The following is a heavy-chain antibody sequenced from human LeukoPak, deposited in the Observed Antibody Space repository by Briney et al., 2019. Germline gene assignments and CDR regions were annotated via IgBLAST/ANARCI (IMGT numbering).Heavy chain of an antibody. Sequence: GGSLRLSCAASGFTVSSNCMSWVRQAPGKGLEWVSVIYSGGSTYYADSVKGRFTISRDNSKNTLYLQMTSLKAEDTAVYYCARDCCDFEYYFDSWGQGTLVTVSS. V-gene: IGHV3-53*01. CDR1: GFTVSSNC. CDR3: ARDCCDFEYYFDS. CDR2: IYSGGST. J-gene: IGHJ4*02. D-gene: IGHD2-21*02.